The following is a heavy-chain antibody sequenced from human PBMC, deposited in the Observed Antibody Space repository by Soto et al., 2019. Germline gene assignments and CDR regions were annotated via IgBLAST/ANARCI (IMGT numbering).Heavy chain of an antibody. Sequence: GGSLRLSCAASGFTFSSYSMNWVRQAPGKGLEWVAYISSSSSTIYYADSVKGRFTISRDNAKNALYLQMNSLREEDRVVYYCARDKKWSRDRYNFSNYWGQGTLVTFSS. CDR2: ISSSSSTI. V-gene: IGHV3-48*02. CDR1: GFTFSSYS. CDR3: ARDKKWSRDRYNFSNY. D-gene: IGHD3-3*01. J-gene: IGHJ4*02.